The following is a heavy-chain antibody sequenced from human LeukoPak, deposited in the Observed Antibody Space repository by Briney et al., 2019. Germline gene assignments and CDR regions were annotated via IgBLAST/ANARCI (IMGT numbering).Heavy chain of an antibody. CDR2: SYYTGST. V-gene: IGHV4-59*01. CDR3: ARAPYRSDRLGGYPYYYMDV. CDR1: GGSISTYY. Sequence: SETLALTCAVSGGSISTYYRAWARQPPGKGLEWIGHSYYTGSTSYNPSLKSRLTISVDTSNNQLSLKLRSVTATDTAMYFCARAPYRSDRLGGYPYYYMDVWGKGTMVTVSS. J-gene: IGHJ6*03. D-gene: IGHD3-16*02.